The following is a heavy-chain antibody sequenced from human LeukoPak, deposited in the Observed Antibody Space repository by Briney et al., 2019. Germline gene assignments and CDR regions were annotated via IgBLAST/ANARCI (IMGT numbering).Heavy chain of an antibody. D-gene: IGHD2-2*01. Sequence: GGSLRLSCAASGFTFSGSAMHWVRQASGKGLEWVGRIRSKANSYATAYAASVKGRFTISRDDSKNTAYLQMNSLKTEDTAVYYCTRHDGACSSTSCYAGYYYYMDVWGKGTTITVSS. CDR2: IRSKANSYAT. V-gene: IGHV3-73*01. CDR1: GFTFSGSA. CDR3: TRHDGACSSTSCYAGYYYYMDV. J-gene: IGHJ6*03.